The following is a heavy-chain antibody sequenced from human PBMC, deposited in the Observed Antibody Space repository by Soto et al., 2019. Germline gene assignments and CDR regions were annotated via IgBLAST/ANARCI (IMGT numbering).Heavy chain of an antibody. CDR2: IIPIFGTA. Sequence: VQLVQSGAEVKKPASSVKVSCKASGGTFSSYAISWVRQAPGQGHEWMAGIIPIFGTANYAQKFQGRVTITADESTSTTYMELSSLRSEDTAVYYCARVRYYDSPYTLRYYFDYWGQGTLVTVSS. V-gene: IGHV1-69*12. CDR3: ARVRYYDSPYTLRYYFDY. J-gene: IGHJ4*02. D-gene: IGHD3-22*01. CDR1: GGTFSSYA.